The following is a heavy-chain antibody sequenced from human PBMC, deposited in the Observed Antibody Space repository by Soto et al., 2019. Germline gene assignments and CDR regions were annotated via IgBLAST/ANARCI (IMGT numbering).Heavy chain of an antibody. D-gene: IGHD1-26*01. V-gene: IGHV1-3*01. CDR2: INGGNGNT. Sequence: QVQLVQSGAELKKPGASVKVSCKASGNTVPNYAIHWVRQAPGQRLEWMGWINGGNGNTYYSEHFQGRVTFTRDTSAGTVYMPMGSLTSEDTAVYYCGRDDPGFSGSHHLDYLNYWGQGALVTVSS. CDR3: GRDDPGFSGSHHLDYLNY. J-gene: IGHJ4*02. CDR1: GNTVPNYA.